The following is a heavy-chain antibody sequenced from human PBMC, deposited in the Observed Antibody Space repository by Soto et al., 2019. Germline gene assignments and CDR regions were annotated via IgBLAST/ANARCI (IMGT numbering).Heavy chain of an antibody. CDR2: ISGSGGST. D-gene: IGHD6-13*01. J-gene: IGHJ4*02. CDR3: PRARYSRSSYYFDY. CDR1: GFTFSSYA. Sequence: GGSLRLSCAASGFTFSSYAMSWVRQAPGKGLEWVSAISGSGGSTYYADSVKGRFTISRDNSKNTLYLQMNSLRAEDTAIYYCPRARYSRSSYYFDYWGQGALVTVSS. V-gene: IGHV3-23*01.